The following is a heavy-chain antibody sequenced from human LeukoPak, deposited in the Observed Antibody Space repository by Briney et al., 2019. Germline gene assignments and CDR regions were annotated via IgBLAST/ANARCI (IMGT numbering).Heavy chain of an antibody. CDR2: IIPILGIA. CDR3: ARAGTTGKYAFDI. V-gene: IGHV1-69*04. J-gene: IGHJ3*02. CDR1: GYTFTSYG. Sequence: GASVKVSCKASGYTFTSYGISWVRQAPGQGLEWMGRIIPILGIANYAQKFQGRVTITADKSTSTAYMELSSLRSEDTAVYYCARAGTTGKYAFDIWGQGTMVTVSS. D-gene: IGHD1-1*01.